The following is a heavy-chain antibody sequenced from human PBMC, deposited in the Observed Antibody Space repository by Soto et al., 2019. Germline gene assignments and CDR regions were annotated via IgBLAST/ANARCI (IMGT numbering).Heavy chain of an antibody. CDR1: GGTFSTYP. V-gene: IGHV1-69*01. J-gene: IGHJ5*02. D-gene: IGHD6-13*01. CDR2: IIPLFGTT. CDR3: XXXXXXGSSWYFWXDX. Sequence: QVQLVQSGAEVRMPGSSVKVSCKASGGTFSTYPINWVRQAPGQGLEWMGGIIPLFGTTNYAQKFKGRVTITADESTSTAYMELSSLRAEDAAVXXXXXXXXXGSSWYFWXDXWGQGTL.